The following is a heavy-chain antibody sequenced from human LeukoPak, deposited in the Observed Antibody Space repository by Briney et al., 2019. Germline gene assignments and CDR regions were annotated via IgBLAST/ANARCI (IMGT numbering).Heavy chain of an antibody. CDR1: GFTFSSYG. CDR2: ITSSGTTK. J-gene: IGHJ5*02. CDR3: ARESSGYYPNNWFDP. V-gene: IGHV3-48*04. D-gene: IGHD5-12*01. Sequence: GGSLRLSCAAPGFTFSSYGMHWVRQAPGKGLEWISYITSSGTTKYYADSVRGRFTISRDNGKNSLYLQMNSLRAEDTAVYYCARESSGYYPNNWFDPWGQGTLVTVSS.